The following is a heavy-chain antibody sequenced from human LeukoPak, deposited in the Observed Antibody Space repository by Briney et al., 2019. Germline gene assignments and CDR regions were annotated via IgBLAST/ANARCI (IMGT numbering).Heavy chain of an antibody. Sequence: SVKVSCKASGGTFSSYAISWVRQAPGQGLEWMGRIIPIFGTANYAQKFQGRVTITTDESMSTAYMELSSLRSEDTAVYYCARGAYYYDSSGYNRFDYWGQGTLVTVS. J-gene: IGHJ4*02. CDR1: GGTFSSYA. D-gene: IGHD3-22*01. V-gene: IGHV1-69*05. CDR3: ARGAYYYDSSGYNRFDY. CDR2: IIPIFGTA.